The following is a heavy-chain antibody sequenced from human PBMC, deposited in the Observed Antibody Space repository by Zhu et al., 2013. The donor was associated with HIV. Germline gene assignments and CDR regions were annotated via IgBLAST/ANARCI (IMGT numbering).Heavy chain of an antibody. CDR1: GGTFSSYA. J-gene: IGHJ6*02. Sequence: QLVQSGAEVKKPGSSVKVSCKASGGTFSSYAISWVRQAPGQGLEWMGGIIPIFGTANYAQKFQGRVTITADKSTSTAYMELSSLRSEDTAVYYCARGVERPLEMGAPGNGMDVWGQGTTVTVSS. V-gene: IGHV1-69*06. D-gene: IGHD3-16*01. CDR3: ARGVERPLEMGAPGNGMDV. CDR2: IIPIFGTA.